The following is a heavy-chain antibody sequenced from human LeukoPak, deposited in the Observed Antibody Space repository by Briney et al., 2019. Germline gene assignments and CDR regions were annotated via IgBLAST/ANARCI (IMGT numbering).Heavy chain of an antibody. CDR3: ARDNGGCSGGRCYPFDY. J-gene: IGHJ4*02. Sequence: SETLSLTCTVSGGSISSYYWSWIRQPPGKGLEWIGYNYYSGSTNYNPSLKSRVTISVDTSKNQFSLKLSSVTAADTAVYYCARDNGGCSGGRCYPFDYWGQGTLVTDSS. CDR1: GGSISSYY. CDR2: NYYSGST. V-gene: IGHV4-59*01. D-gene: IGHD2-15*01.